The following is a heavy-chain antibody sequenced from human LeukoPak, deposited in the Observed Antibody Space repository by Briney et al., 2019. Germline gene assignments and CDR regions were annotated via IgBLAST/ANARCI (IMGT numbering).Heavy chain of an antibody. Sequence: GGSLRLSCAASGFTFSGYDMHWVRQATGKGLEWVSAIGTAGDTYYPGSVKGRFTISGENAKNSLYLQMNSLRAGDTAVYYCARRGYSYGFRWYFDLWGRGTLVTVSS. CDR2: IGTAGDT. CDR1: GFTFSGYD. D-gene: IGHD5-18*01. CDR3: ARRGYSYGFRWYFDL. V-gene: IGHV3-13*01. J-gene: IGHJ2*01.